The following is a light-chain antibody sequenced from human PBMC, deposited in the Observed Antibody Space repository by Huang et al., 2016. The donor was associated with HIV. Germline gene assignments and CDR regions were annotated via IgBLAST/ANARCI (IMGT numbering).Light chain of an antibody. CDR2: WAS. Sequence: DIVMTQSPASLAVSLGETATLTCRSSQSLLSSSTNKNYFAWFQQKSGRRHKLLMLWASKREAGVPDRFSGSGSGAHFTLSISNVKTEDLAVYYCQQYYKSPQTFGSGTRLGI. CDR3: QQYYKSPQT. J-gene: IGKJ1*01. CDR1: QSLLSSSTNKNY. V-gene: IGKV4-1*01.